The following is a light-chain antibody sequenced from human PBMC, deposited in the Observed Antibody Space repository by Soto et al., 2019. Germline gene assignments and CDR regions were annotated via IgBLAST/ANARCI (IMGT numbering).Light chain of an antibody. V-gene: IGLV2-8*01. Sequence: QSALTQPPSASGSPGQSVTISCTGTSSDVGGYNYVSWYQQYPGKAPKFLIFEVSRRPSGVPDRFSGSKSGNTASLTVSGLQVDDEADYYCSSYAGSNNPVIFGGGTKLTVL. CDR1: SSDVGGYNY. CDR3: SSYAGSNNPVI. J-gene: IGLJ2*01. CDR2: EVS.